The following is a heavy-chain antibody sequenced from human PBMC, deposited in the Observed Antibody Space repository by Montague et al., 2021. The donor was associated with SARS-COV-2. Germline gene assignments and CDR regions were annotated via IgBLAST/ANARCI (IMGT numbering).Heavy chain of an antibody. D-gene: IGHD3-3*01. CDR2: IYYSGST. J-gene: IGHJ4*02. CDR3: ARAPVAHITIFGVVTSFDY. V-gene: IGHV4-59*01. CDR1: GGSISGYY. Sequence: SETLSLTCTVSGGSISGYYWSWIRQPPGKGLEWIRYIYYSGSTNYNPSLKSRVTISVDTSKNQFSLKLSSVTAADTAVYYCARAPVAHITIFGVVTSFDYWGQGTLVTVSS.